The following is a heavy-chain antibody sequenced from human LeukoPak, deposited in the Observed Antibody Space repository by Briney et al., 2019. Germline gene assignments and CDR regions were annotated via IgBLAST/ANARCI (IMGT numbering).Heavy chain of an antibody. J-gene: IGHJ1*01. CDR1: GFTFSSNA. Sequence: GGSLRLSCAASGFTFSSNAMSWLRQAPGKGLEGVSVISGRGGSTYYADSVKGRFTISRDNSKNTLYLQMNSLRAEDTAVYYCAKEIYGDSTGGRFRHWGQGTLVIGSS. CDR2: ISGRGGST. CDR3: AKEIYGDSTGGRFRH. D-gene: IGHD4-17*01. V-gene: IGHV3-23*01.